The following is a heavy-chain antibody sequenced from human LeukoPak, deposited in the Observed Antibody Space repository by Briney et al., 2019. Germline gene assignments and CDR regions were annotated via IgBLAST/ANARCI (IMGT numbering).Heavy chain of an antibody. V-gene: IGHV3-9*01. J-gene: IGHJ6*02. CDR3: AKDNGAGSSSWPYYYYGMDV. CDR2: ISWNSGTR. D-gene: IGHD6-13*01. CDR1: GITFDDYA. Sequence: PGGSLRLSCAASGITFDDYAMHWVRQAPGKGLEWVSSISWNSGTRAYADSVKGRFTISRDNAKNSLYLQMNSLRAEDTALYYCAKDNGAGSSSWPYYYYGMDVWGQGTTVTVSS.